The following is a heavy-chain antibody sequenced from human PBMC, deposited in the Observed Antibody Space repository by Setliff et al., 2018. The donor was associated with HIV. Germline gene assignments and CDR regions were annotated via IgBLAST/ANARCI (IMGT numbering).Heavy chain of an antibody. V-gene: IGHV1-8*02. CDR1: GYTFTTYA. J-gene: IGHJ4*02. D-gene: IGHD6-13*01. Sequence: ASVKVSCKASGYTFTTYAIHWVRQAPGQRLEWMGWINAGNGNTGYAQKFQGRVTMTRNTSISTAYMELSSLRSEDTAVYYCARGQQLPHWGQGTLVTVSS. CDR3: ARGQQLPH. CDR2: INAGNGNT.